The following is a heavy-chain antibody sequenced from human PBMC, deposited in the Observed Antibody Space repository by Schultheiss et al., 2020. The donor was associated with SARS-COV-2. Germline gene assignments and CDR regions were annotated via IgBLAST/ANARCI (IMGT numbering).Heavy chain of an antibody. CDR2: ISYDGSNK. V-gene: IGHV3-30*18. CDR3: AKAPEIVVVKSANLPDY. D-gene: IGHD2-2*01. J-gene: IGHJ4*03. Sequence: GGSLRLSCAASGFTFSSYGMHWVRQAPGKGLEWVAVISYDGSNKYYVDSVKGRFTISRDNSKNTLYLQMNSLRAEDTAVYYCAKAPEIVVVKSANLPDYWGQGTLVTVSS. CDR1: GFTFSSYG.